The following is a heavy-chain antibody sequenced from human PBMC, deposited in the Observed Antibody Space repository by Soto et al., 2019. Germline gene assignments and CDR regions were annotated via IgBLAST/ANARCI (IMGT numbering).Heavy chain of an antibody. J-gene: IGHJ4*02. CDR3: ARVLAARASRDFDY. CDR2: INPSGGT. CDR1: GGSFNTDY. V-gene: IGHV4-34*01. D-gene: IGHD6-6*01. Sequence: QVQLQQWGAGLLKPSETLSLTCAVYGGSFNTDYWSWIRQPPGKGLEWIGEINPSGGTNYNPSPKSRVTISVATSKNQFSLKLSSVTAADTAVYYCARVLAARASRDFDYWGQGTLVTVSS.